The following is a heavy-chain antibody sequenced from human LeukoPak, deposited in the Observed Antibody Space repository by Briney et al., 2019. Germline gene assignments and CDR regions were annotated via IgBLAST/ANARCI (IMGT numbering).Heavy chain of an antibody. CDR2: ISAYNGNT. J-gene: IGHJ4*02. CDR1: GYTFTSYG. Sequence: ASVKVSCKASGYTFTSYGISWVRQAPGQGLEWMGWISAYNGNTNYAQKLQGRVTMTTDTSTSTAYMELRSLRSDDTALYYCARDQWSYYGSRSYYDLDYWGQGTLVTVSS. CDR3: ARDQWSYYGSRSYYDLDY. D-gene: IGHD3-10*01. V-gene: IGHV1-18*01.